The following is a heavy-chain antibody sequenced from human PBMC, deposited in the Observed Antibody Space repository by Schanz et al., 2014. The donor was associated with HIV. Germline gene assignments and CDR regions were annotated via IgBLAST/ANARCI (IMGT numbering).Heavy chain of an antibody. CDR2: INWNGDTR. Sequence: EVQLLESGGGLVRPGESLRLSCPASGFTFNNYAMSWVRQAPGKGLEWVAVINWNGDTRYYADSVKGRVTISRDNSNTVLLLHMHTIRADDAATDYCSREGNYDGHSVPGHWGQGALVSVSS. V-gene: IGHV3-23*01. D-gene: IGHD3-22*01. J-gene: IGHJ4*02. CDR1: GFTFNNYA. CDR3: SREGNYDGHSVPGH.